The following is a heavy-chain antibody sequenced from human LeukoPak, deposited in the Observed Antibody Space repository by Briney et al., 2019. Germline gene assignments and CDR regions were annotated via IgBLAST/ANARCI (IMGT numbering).Heavy chain of an antibody. V-gene: IGHV1-8*01. CDR3: ARGCSSTSCSKANWFDP. Sequence: VASVKVSCKASGYTFTSYDINWVRQATGQGLEWMGWMNPNSGNTGYAQKFQGRVTMTRNTSISTAYMELRSLRSDDTAVYYCARGCSSTSCSKANWFDPWGQGTLVTVSS. D-gene: IGHD2-2*01. J-gene: IGHJ5*02. CDR1: GYTFTSYD. CDR2: MNPNSGNT.